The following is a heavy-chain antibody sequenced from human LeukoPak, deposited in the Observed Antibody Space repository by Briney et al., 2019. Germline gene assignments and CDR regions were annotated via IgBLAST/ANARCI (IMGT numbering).Heavy chain of an antibody. V-gene: IGHV3-21*01. Sequence: GGSLRLSCAASGFTFISYGMHWVRQAPGKGLEWVSSISNSSSYIYYADSVKGRLTISRDNAKNSLYLQMNSLRAEDTAVYYCARSPYSSSWFASFGYYYYYMDVWGKGTTVTVSS. CDR3: ARSPYSSSWFASFGYYYYYMDV. CDR2: ISNSSSYI. D-gene: IGHD6-13*01. J-gene: IGHJ6*03. CDR1: GFTFISYG.